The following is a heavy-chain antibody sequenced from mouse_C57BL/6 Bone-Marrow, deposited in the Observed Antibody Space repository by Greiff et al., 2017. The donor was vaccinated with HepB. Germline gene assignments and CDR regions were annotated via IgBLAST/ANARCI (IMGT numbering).Heavy chain of an antibody. Sequence: EVQRVESGGDLVKPGGSLKLSCAASGFTFSSYGMSWVRQTPDKRLEWVATISSGGSYTYYPDSVKGRFTISRDNAKNTLYLQMSSLKSEDTAMYYCARREDYYGGYFDVWGTGTTVTVSS. CDR1: GFTFSSYG. CDR2: ISSGGSYT. V-gene: IGHV5-6*01. D-gene: IGHD1-1*01. CDR3: ARREDYYGGYFDV. J-gene: IGHJ1*03.